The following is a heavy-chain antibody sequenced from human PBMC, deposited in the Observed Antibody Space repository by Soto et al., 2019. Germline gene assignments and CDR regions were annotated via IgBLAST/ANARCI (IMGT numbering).Heavy chain of an antibody. Sequence: QVQLQESCPGLVKPSGTLSLTCAVSGGSISSSNWWSWVRQPPGKGLEWIGEIYHSGSTNYNPSLKSRVTISVDKTKNQFSLKLSSVTAADTAVYYCARVEGYYDILTGYGYFDYWGQGTLVTVS. D-gene: IGHD3-9*01. CDR2: IYHSGST. J-gene: IGHJ4*02. CDR1: GGSISSSNW. CDR3: ARVEGYYDILTGYGYFDY. V-gene: IGHV4-4*02.